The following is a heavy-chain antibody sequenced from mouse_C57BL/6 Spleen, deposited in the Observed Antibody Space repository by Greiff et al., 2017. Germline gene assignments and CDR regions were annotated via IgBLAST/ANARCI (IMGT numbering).Heavy chain of an antibody. D-gene: IGHD1-1*01. CDR2: IYPGSGST. CDR1: GYTFTSYW. CDR3: ARDYGSSSYAMDY. Sequence: VQLQQPGAELVKPGASVKMSCKASGYTFTSYWITWVKQRPGQGLEWIGDIYPGSGSTNYNEKFKSKATLTVDTSSSTAYMQHSSLTSEDSAVYYCARDYGSSSYAMDYWGQGTSVTVSS. V-gene: IGHV1-55*01. J-gene: IGHJ4*01.